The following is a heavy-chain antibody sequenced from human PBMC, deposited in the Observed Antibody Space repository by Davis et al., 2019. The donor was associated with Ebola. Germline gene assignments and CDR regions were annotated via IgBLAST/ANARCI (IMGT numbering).Heavy chain of an antibody. Sequence: SQTLSLTCAVYGGSFSGYYWSWIRQPPGKGLEWIGEINHSGSTNYNPSLKSRVTISVDTSKNQFSLKLSSVTAADTAVYYCARVVNSYDHAFDIWAQGTMVTVSS. V-gene: IGHV4-34*09. D-gene: IGHD5-18*01. J-gene: IGHJ3*02. CDR3: ARVVNSYDHAFDI. CDR2: INHSGST. CDR1: GGSFSGYY.